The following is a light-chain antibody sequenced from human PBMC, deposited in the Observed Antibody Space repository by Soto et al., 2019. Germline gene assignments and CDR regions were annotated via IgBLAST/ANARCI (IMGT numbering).Light chain of an antibody. V-gene: IGKV1-39*01. J-gene: IGKJ1*01. Sequence: DIQMTQSPSSLSASVGDRVTITCRASQSISSYLNWYQQKPGKAPKLLIYAASSLQSGVPSRFSGSGSGTDFTLTISSLQPEDFATYYCHQSYSTLWTFGQGNKVEIK. CDR1: QSISSY. CDR3: HQSYSTLWT. CDR2: AAS.